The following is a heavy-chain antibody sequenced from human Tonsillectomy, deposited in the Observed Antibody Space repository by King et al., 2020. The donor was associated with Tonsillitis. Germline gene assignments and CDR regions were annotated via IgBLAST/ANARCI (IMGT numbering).Heavy chain of an antibody. CDR3: VKSIAAADSFYFDY. J-gene: IGHJ4*02. D-gene: IGHD6-13*01. CDR1: GFTFSSYA. Sequence: VQLVESGGNLVQPGGSLRLSCSASGFTFSSYAMHWVRQAPGKGLEYVSAISSNGGSTYYADSVKGRFTISRDNSKNTLYLQMSGLRAEDTAVYYCVKSIAAADSFYFDYWGQGTLVTVSS. V-gene: IGHV3-64D*06. CDR2: ISSNGGST.